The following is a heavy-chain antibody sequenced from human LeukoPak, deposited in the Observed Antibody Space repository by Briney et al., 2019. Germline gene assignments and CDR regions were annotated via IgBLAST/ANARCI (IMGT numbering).Heavy chain of an antibody. J-gene: IGHJ4*02. CDR2: IYSGGST. CDR1: GFTVSSNY. V-gene: IGHV3-66*01. Sequence: PGGSLRLSCAASGFTVSSNYMSWVRQAPGKGLEWVSVIYSGGSTYYADSVKGRFTISRDNSKNTLYLQMNSLRAEDTAVYYCAKEMGSSWYGYYFDYWGQGTLVTVSS. D-gene: IGHD6-13*01. CDR3: AKEMGSSWYGYYFDY.